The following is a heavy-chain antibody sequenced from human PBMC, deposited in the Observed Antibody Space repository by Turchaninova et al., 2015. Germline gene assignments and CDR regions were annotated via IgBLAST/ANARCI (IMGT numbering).Heavy chain of an antibody. D-gene: IGHD6-13*01. CDR2: TYQRVST. J-gene: IGHJ1*01. CDR1: GYSISSGAY. V-gene: IGHV4-38-2*01. Sequence: QVPLQESGPGLVKLSETLSLPCAVSGYSISSGAYGGWIRQPPGKGMEWIGTTYQRVSTNYNPSLKSRVSISLDTSKNQLSLKLYSVTAADSAVYYCARQIAAAGTFYFQDWGQGALVTVSS. CDR3: ARQIAAAGTFYFQD.